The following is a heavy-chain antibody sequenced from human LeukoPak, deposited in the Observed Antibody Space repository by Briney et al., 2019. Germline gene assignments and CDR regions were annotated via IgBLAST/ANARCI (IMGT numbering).Heavy chain of an antibody. CDR3: AKDHSRSGYYPY. V-gene: IGHV3-11*01. CDR1: GFTFSDYY. Sequence: GGSLRLSCAASGFTFSDYYMSWIRQAPGKGLEWVSYISSSGSTIYYADSVKGRYTISRDNSKNTLYLQMNSLRAEDTAVYYCAKDHSRSGYYPYWGQGTLVTVSS. D-gene: IGHD3-3*01. CDR2: ISSSGSTI. J-gene: IGHJ4*02.